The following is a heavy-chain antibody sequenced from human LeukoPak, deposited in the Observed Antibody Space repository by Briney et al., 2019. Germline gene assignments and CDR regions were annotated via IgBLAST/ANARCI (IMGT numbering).Heavy chain of an antibody. CDR2: IYYTGST. CDR1: GGSINNNNYY. Sequence: PSETLSLTCTVSGGSINNNNYYWGWIRQPPGKGLEWIGSIYYTGSTYYNPSLKSRVTISVDTSKNKFTLNLRSVTAADTAVYFCARQPQIYYFHYWGQGALVTVSS. V-gene: IGHV4-39*01. D-gene: IGHD2/OR15-2a*01. CDR3: ARQPQIYYFHY. J-gene: IGHJ4*02.